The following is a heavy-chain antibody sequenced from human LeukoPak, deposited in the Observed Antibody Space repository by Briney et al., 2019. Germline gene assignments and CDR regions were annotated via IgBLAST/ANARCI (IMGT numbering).Heavy chain of an antibody. CDR2: ISYDGGNK. CDR1: GFTFSSYA. CDR3: ASDMSYSGYYIDY. V-gene: IGHV3-30-3*01. D-gene: IGHD3-3*01. Sequence: GGSLRLSCAASGFTFSSYAMHWVRQAPGKGLEWVALISYDGGNKYYADSVKGRFTISRDNSKNTLYLQMNSLSPEDTAVYYCASDMSYSGYYIDYWGQGTLVTVSS. J-gene: IGHJ4*02.